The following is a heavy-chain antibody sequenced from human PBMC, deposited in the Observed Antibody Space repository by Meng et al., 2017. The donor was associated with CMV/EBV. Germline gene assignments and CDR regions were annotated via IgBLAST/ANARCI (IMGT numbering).Heavy chain of an antibody. Sequence: CAASGFTFSSYGMHWVRQAPGKGLVWVSGISSSGGSTYYADSVKGRFTISRDNSKNTLYLQMNSLRAEDTAVYYCAKLSLATKFIQDYWGQGTLVTVSS. CDR3: AKLSLATKFIQDY. J-gene: IGHJ4*02. D-gene: IGHD3-16*01. CDR1: GFTFSSYG. CDR2: ISSSGGST. V-gene: IGHV3-23*01.